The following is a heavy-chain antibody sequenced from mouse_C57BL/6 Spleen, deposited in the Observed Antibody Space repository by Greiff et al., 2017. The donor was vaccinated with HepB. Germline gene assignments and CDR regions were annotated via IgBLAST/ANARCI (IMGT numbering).Heavy chain of an antibody. Sequence: EVKLQQSGPELVKPGASVKISCKASGYTFTDYYMNWVKQSHGKSLEWIGDINPNNGGTSYNQKFKGKATLTVDKSSSTAYMELRSLTSEDSAVYYCARSLIYYDYDGIDYWGQGTTLTVSS. D-gene: IGHD2-4*01. CDR1: GYTFTDYY. CDR3: ARSLIYYDYDGIDY. J-gene: IGHJ2*01. V-gene: IGHV1-26*01. CDR2: INPNNGGT.